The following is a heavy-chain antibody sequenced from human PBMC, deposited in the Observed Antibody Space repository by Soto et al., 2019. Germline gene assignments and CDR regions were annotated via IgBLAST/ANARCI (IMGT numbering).Heavy chain of an antibody. V-gene: IGHV1-2*02. CDR2: IIPNSGDT. J-gene: IGHJ5*01. Sequence: ASVKVSCKASGYMFTGYFIHWLRQPPGQGLEWMGWIIPNSGDTNLAQRFQGRVTMTRDTSINTAYMELNSLTSDDTAVYYCARDEAVTGTGFDPWGQGSLVTVSS. CDR3: ARDEAVTGTGFDP. D-gene: IGHD6-13*01. CDR1: GYMFTGYF.